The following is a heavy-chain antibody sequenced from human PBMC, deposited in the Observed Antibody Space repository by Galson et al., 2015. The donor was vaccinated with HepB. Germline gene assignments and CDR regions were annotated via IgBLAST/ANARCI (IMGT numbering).Heavy chain of an antibody. CDR1: GFTVSSNY. V-gene: IGHV3-53*01. D-gene: IGHD3-22*01. J-gene: IGHJ4*02. CDR2: IYSGGST. Sequence: SLRLSCAASGFTVSSNYMSWVRQAPGKGLEWVSVIYSGGSTYYADSVKGRFTISRDNSKNTLYLQMNSLRAEDTAVYYCARGRKYYYDSSGYSYYFDYWGQGTLVTVSS. CDR3: ARGRKYYYDSSGYSYYFDY.